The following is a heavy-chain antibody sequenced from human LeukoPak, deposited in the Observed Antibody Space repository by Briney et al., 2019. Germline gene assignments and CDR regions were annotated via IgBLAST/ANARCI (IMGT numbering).Heavy chain of an antibody. CDR1: GVSITSQY. CDR2: SYYSGST. D-gene: IGHD2/OR15-2a*01. J-gene: IGHJ3*01. CDR3: ARHYFRLAIDGFDV. Sequence: PSETLSLTCTVSGVSITSQYCSWIRQPPGKGLEWTGYSYYSGSTSYNPSLKSRVTISVDASKNQFSLQLESVTAADTAVYYCARHYFRLAIDGFDVWGQGTMVTVSS. V-gene: IGHV4-59*08.